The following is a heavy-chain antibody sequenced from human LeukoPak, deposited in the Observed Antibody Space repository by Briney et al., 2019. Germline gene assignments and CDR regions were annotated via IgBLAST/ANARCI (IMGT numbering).Heavy chain of an antibody. V-gene: IGHV4-30-4*07. CDR3: ARTTREYQPTPLGY. CDR2: IYYSGST. CDR1: GGSISSGGYS. Sequence: PSQTLSLTCAVSGGSISSGGYSWSWIRQPPGKGLEWIGYIYYSGSTNYNPSLKSRVTISVDTSKNQFSLKLSSVTAADTAVYYCARTTREYQPTPLGYWGQGTLVTVSS. J-gene: IGHJ4*02. D-gene: IGHD2-2*01.